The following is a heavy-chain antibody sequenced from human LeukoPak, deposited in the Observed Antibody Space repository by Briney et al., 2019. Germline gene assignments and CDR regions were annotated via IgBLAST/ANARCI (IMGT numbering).Heavy chain of an antibody. Sequence: GGSLRLSCAASGLSISDNYMSWVRQAPGKGLEWVSAISGSGGSTYYADSVKGRFTISRDNSKNTLYLQMNSLRAEDTAVYYCAKDQTTVTTYWYFDLWGRGTLVTVSS. V-gene: IGHV3-23*01. CDR1: GLSISDNY. CDR2: ISGSGGST. D-gene: IGHD4-17*01. CDR3: AKDQTTVTTYWYFDL. J-gene: IGHJ2*01.